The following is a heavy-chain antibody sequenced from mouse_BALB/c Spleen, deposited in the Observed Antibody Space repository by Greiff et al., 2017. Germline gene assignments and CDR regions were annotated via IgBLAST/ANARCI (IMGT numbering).Heavy chain of an antibody. J-gene: IGHJ4*01. Sequence: EVKLMESGGGLVKPGGSLKLSCAASGFTFSSYAMSWVRQTPEKRLEWVASISSGGSTYYPDSVKGRFTISRDNARNILYLQMSSLRSEDTAMYYCARVYYGSYAMDDWGQGTSVTVSS. CDR1: GFTFSSYA. V-gene: IGHV5-6-5*01. CDR3: ARVYYGSYAMDD. D-gene: IGHD1-1*01. CDR2: ISSGGST.